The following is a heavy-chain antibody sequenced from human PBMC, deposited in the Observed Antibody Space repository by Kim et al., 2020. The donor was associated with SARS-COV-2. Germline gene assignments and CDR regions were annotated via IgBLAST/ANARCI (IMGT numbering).Heavy chain of an antibody. Sequence: SETLSLTCTVSGGSLSSSSYYWGWIRQPPGKGLEWIGTAYYSGNTYYNPSLKSRVTISVDTSKNQFSLKLGSVTAADTAVYDWASTQRYSSGWYVAFYY. D-gene: IGHD6-19*01. CDR1: GGSLSSSSYY. V-gene: IGHV4-39*01. J-gene: IGHJ6*01. CDR3: ASTQRYSSGWYVAFYY. CDR2: AYYSGNT.